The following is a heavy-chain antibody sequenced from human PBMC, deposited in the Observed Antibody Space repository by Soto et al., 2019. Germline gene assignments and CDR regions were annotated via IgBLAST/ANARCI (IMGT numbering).Heavy chain of an antibody. CDR1: GGSISSYY. Sequence: SETLSLTRTVSGGSISSYYWSWIRQPPGKGLEWIGYIYYSGSTNYNPSLKSRVTISVDTSKNQFSLKLSSVTAADTAVYYCARVDRNGWATNWFDPWGQGALVTVSS. CDR2: IYYSGST. V-gene: IGHV4-59*01. J-gene: IGHJ5*02. D-gene: IGHD3-3*01. CDR3: ARVDRNGWATNWFDP.